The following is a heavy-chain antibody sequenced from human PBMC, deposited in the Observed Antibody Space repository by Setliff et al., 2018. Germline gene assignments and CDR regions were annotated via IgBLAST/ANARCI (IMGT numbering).Heavy chain of an antibody. J-gene: IGHJ6*01. Sequence: SETLSLTCTVSGGSISPYFWSWIRQPPGKGLERIGYIYHNGNTNFNPSLKSRVTMSVDTSKNQFALVLESVTAADTAVYYCARDRSAYSYGLDVWGQGTTVTVSS. CDR3: ARDRSAYSYGLDV. V-gene: IGHV4-59*01. CDR2: IYHNGNT. CDR1: GGSISPYF.